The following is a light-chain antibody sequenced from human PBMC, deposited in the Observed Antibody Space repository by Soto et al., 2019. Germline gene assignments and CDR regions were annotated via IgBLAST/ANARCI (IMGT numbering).Light chain of an antibody. J-gene: IGKJ2*01. V-gene: IGKV3-11*01. CDR3: QHRGEWPRT. CDR2: GAS. Sequence: EIVLTQSPATLSLSPGERATLSCRASQSVSNYLAWYQQKPGQAPRLLIYGASNRATGIPARFTGSGSGTDFTLTISSLEPEDCSVYYCQHRGEWPRTFGQGTKLEIK. CDR1: QSVSNY.